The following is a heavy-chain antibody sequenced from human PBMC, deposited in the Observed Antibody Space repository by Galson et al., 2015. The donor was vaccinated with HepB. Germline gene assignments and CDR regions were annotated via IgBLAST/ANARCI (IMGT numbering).Heavy chain of an antibody. CDR1: GFTFGDYA. Sequence: SLRLSCAASGFTFGDYAMSWVRQAPGKGLEWVSAISGSGGSTYYADSVKGRFTISRDNSKNTLYLQMNSLRAEDTAVYYCAKDSSGYYPYYFDYWGQGTLVTVSS. J-gene: IGHJ4*02. V-gene: IGHV3-23*01. CDR3: AKDSSGYYPYYFDY. CDR2: ISGSGGST. D-gene: IGHD3-3*01.